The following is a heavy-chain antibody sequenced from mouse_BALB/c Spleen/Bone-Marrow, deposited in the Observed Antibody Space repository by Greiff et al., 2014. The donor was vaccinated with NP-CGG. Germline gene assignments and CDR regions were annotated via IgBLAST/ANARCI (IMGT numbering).Heavy chain of an antibody. V-gene: IGHV5-6-4*01. CDR1: EFTFSSST. J-gene: IGHJ2*01. CDR2: ISSGGRYT. CDR3: ARGEGYLDY. Sequence: VQLKESGGGLVKPGGSLKLSCTASEFTFSSSTMSWVRQTPEKRLEWVASISSGGRYTFYPDSVKGRFTISRDNAKNTLYLQMSSLKSENTAMYYCARGEGYLDYWGQGTTLTVSS.